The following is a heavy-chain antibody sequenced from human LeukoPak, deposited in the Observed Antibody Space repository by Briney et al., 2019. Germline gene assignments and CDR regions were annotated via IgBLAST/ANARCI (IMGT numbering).Heavy chain of an antibody. CDR2: IYHSGST. CDR1: GGSISSSSYY. CDR3: ARGRSTSGDY. V-gene: IGHV4-30-2*01. D-gene: IGHD2-2*01. J-gene: IGHJ4*02. Sequence: PSETLSLTCTVSGGSISSSSYYWSWIRQPPGKGLEWIGYIYHSGSTYYNPSLKSRVTISVDRSKNQFSLKLSSVTAADTAVYYCARGRSTSGDYWGQGTLSPSPQ.